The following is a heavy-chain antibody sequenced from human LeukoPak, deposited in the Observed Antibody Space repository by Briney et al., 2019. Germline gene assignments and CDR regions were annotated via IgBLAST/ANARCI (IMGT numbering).Heavy chain of an antibody. CDR3: TTDDLGATPLDY. CDR2: IRYDGSNK. V-gene: IGHV3-30*02. Sequence: GGSLRLSCAASGFTFSSYGMHWVRQAPGKGLEWVAFIRYDGSNKYYADSVKGRFTISRDNSKNTLYLQMNSLKTEDTAVYYCTTDDLGATPLDYWGQGTLVTVSS. D-gene: IGHD1-26*01. J-gene: IGHJ4*02. CDR1: GFTFSSYG.